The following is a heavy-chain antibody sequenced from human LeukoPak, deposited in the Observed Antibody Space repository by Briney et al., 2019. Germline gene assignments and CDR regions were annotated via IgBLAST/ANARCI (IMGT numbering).Heavy chain of an antibody. CDR1: GFTFSSYA. D-gene: IGHD3-10*01. CDR2: INGSGGST. CDR3: ARMVRGVNDAFDI. J-gene: IGHJ3*02. V-gene: IGHV3-23*01. Sequence: GGSLRLSCAASGFTFSSYAMSWVRQAPGKGLEWVSAINGSGGSTYYADSVKGRFTISRDNSKNPLYLQMNSLRAEDTAVYYCARMVRGVNDAFDIWGQGTMVTVSS.